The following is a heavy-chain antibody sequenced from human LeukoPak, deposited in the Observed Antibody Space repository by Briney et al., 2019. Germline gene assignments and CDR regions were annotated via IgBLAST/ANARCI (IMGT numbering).Heavy chain of an antibody. D-gene: IGHD2-2*01. CDR2: MNPNSGNT. CDR3: ARESCSSISCYFDS. Sequence: GASVKVSCKASGYTFTSYDINWVRQATGQGLEWMGWMNPNSGNTGYAQKFQGRVTITRNTSISTAYMELSSLRSEDTAVYFCARESCSSISCYFDSWGQGTLVTVSS. J-gene: IGHJ4*02. V-gene: IGHV1-8*03. CDR1: GYTFTSYD.